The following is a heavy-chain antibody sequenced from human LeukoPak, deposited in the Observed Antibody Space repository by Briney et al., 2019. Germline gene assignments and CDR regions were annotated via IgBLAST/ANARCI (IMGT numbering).Heavy chain of an antibody. CDR1: GYTFPANY. Sequence: ASVKVSCKASGYTFPANYMHWVRQAPGQGLEWMGWINPNSGGTNYAQKFQGRVTMTRDTSISTAYMELSRLRSDDTAVYYCARDQGNLTMVRGVTTPPDYWGQGTLVTVSS. J-gene: IGHJ4*02. CDR2: INPNSGGT. CDR3: ARDQGNLTMVRGVTTPPDY. V-gene: IGHV1-2*02. D-gene: IGHD3-10*01.